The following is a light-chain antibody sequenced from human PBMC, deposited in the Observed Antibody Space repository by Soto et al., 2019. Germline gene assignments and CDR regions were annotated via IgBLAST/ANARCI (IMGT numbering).Light chain of an antibody. J-gene: IGKJ1*01. CDR2: GAS. CDR1: QSVSSN. V-gene: IGKV3-15*01. Sequence: ELVMTQSPATLSVSPGERATLSCRASQSVSSNLAWYQQKPGQAPRLLIYGASTRATGIPARFSGSGSGTEFTLTISSLQSEDFAIYFCQQYNNWPPDRTFGQGTKVEIK. CDR3: QQYNNWPPDRT.